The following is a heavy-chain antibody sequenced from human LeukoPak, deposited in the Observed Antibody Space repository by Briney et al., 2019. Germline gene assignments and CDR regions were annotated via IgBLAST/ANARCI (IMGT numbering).Heavy chain of an antibody. CDR2: ISYDGSNK. D-gene: IGHD6-6*01. V-gene: IGHV3-30*03. Sequence: AGGSLRLSCAASGFTFSSYGMHWVRQAPGKGLEWVAVISYDGSNKYYADSVKGRFTISRDNSKNTLYLQMNSLRAEDTAVYYCASGSSSGAYYFDYWGQGTLVTVSS. J-gene: IGHJ4*02. CDR3: ASGSSSGAYYFDY. CDR1: GFTFSSYG.